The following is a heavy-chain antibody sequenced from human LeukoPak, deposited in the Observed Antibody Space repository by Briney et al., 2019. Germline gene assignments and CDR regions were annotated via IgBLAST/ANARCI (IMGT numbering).Heavy chain of an antibody. V-gene: IGHV3-33*08. CDR1: GFTFSSYA. Sequence: GGSLRLSCAASGFTFSSYAMHWVRQAPGKGLEWVAVIWYDGSNKYYADSVKGRFTISRDNSKNTLYLQMNSLRAEDTAVYYCARDHPFTSSDYGMDVWGQGTTVTVSS. CDR2: IWYDGSNK. J-gene: IGHJ6*02. D-gene: IGHD6-19*01. CDR3: ARDHPFTSSDYGMDV.